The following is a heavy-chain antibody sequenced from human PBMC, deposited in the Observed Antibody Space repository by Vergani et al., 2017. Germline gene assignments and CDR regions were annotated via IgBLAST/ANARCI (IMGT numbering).Heavy chain of an antibody. CDR2: IYTSGST. J-gene: IGHJ5*02. CDR1: GGSISSYY. Sequence: QVQLQESGPGLVKPSETLSLTCTASGGSISSYYWSWIRQPAGKGLVWIGRIYTSGSTNYNPSLKSRVTMSVDTSKNQFSLKLSSVTAADTAVYYCARSPPPWDWFWFDPWGQGTLVTVSS. V-gene: IGHV4-4*07. D-gene: IGHD3-3*01. CDR3: ARSPPPWDWFWFDP.